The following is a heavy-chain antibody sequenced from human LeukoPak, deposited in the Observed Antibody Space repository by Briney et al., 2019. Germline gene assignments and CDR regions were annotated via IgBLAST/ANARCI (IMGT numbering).Heavy chain of an antibody. Sequence: GGSLRLSCAASGFSFSTYVMSWVRQAPGQGLAWVSDISGSGGNTHYADSVKGRFTISRDNSKNTLYLQMNSLRAEYTALYYCATEKRSTTAYDYWGQGTLVTVSS. CDR1: GFSFSTYV. V-gene: IGHV3-23*01. CDR2: ISGSGGNT. CDR3: ATEKRSTTAYDY. D-gene: IGHD4-17*01. J-gene: IGHJ4*02.